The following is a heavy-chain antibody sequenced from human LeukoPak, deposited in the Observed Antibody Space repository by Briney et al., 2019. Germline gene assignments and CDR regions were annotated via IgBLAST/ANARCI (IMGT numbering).Heavy chain of an antibody. CDR1: GFTFSSYA. Sequence: PGRSLRLSCAASGFTFSSYAMHWVRQAPGKGLEWVAVISYDGSNKYYADSVKGRFTISRDNSKNTLYLQMNSLRAEDTAVYYCAKVRVYYDSSGFTYYFDYWGQGTLVTVSS. J-gene: IGHJ4*02. V-gene: IGHV3-30*04. CDR3: AKVRVYYDSSGFTYYFDY. D-gene: IGHD3-22*01. CDR2: ISYDGSNK.